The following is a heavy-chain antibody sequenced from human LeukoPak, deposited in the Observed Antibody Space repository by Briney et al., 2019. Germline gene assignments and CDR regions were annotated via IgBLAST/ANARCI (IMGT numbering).Heavy chain of an antibody. CDR1: GFNLASCM. D-gene: IGHD1-1*01. CDR3: TRVAQSGPTGWFDP. J-gene: IGHJ5*02. CDR2: ISSTGSYI. V-gene: IGHV3-21*01. Sequence: GGSLRLSCTASGFNLASCMLNWVRQAPGKGLEWVSSISSTGSYIYYADSVKGRFTISRDNPGNVFYLQMDSLRAEDTAVYYCTRVAQSGPTGWFDPWGQGTLVTVSS.